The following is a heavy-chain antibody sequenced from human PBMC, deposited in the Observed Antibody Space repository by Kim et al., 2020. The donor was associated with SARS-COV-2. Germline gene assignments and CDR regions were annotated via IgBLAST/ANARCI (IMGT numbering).Heavy chain of an antibody. D-gene: IGHD3-22*01. CDR2: IIPILGIA. Sequence: SVKVSCKASGGTFSSYAISWVRQAPGQGLEWMGRIIPILGIANYAQKFQGRVTITADKSTSTAYMELSSLRSEDTAVYYCARDGRLSSGYYYYGMDVWG. V-gene: IGHV1-69*04. CDR3: ARDGRLSSGYYYYGMDV. CDR1: GGTFSSYA. J-gene: IGHJ6*02.